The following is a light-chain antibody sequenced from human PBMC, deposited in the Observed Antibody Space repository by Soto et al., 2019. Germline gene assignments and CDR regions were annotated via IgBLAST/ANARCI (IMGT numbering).Light chain of an antibody. CDR3: AAWDDSLSGWV. V-gene: IGLV1-47*01. Sequence: QAVVAQTPSASGTPGQRVTISCSGGSSNVEGNYVFWYQQLPGAAPKLLIYRNTQRPSGVPDRFSGSKSGTSASLAISGLRSEDEADYYCAAWDDSLSGWVFGGGTKLTVL. CDR1: SSNVEGNY. CDR2: RNT. J-gene: IGLJ3*02.